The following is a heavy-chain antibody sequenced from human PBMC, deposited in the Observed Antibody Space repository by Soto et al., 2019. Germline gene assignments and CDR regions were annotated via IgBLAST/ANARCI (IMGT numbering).Heavy chain of an antibody. CDR2: IVPVFGTA. CDR1: GGTSNNNA. CDR3: ATLQGSGTYYDDDY. D-gene: IGHD3-10*01. V-gene: IGHV1-69*13. Sequence: SVKVSCKASGGTSNNNANSWVRQAPGQGLEWMGGIVPVFGTANYAQKFRGRVRITADDSTRTLNMELSSLRSDDTAVYYCATLQGSGTYYDDDYWGQGTPVTVSS. J-gene: IGHJ4*02.